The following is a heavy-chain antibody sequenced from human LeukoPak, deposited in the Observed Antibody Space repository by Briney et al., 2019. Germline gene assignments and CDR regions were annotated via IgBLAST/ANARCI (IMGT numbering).Heavy chain of an antibody. CDR2: IRYDGSNK. J-gene: IGHJ4*02. CDR1: GFTFSSYG. Sequence: GGSLRLSCAASGFTFSSYGMHWVRQAPGKGLEWVAFIRYDGSNKYYADSVKGRFTISRDNSKNTLYLQMNSLRAEDTAVYYCAKDPVVAAAYYFDYWGQGTLVTVSS. CDR3: AKDPVVAAAYYFDY. V-gene: IGHV3-30*02. D-gene: IGHD2-15*01.